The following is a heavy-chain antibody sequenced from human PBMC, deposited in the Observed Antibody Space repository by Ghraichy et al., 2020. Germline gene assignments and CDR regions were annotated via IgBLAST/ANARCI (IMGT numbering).Heavy chain of an antibody. V-gene: IGHV1-46*01. CDR2: INPSGGST. CDR3: ARGGPLMPETIAVAAFDAFDI. CDR1: GYTFTSYY. D-gene: IGHD6-19*01. Sequence: ASVKVSFKASGYTFTSYYMHWVRQAPGQGLEWMGIINPSGGSTSYAQKFQGRVTMTRDTSTSTVYMELSSLRSEDTAVYYCARGGPLMPETIAVAAFDAFDIWGQGTMVTVSS. J-gene: IGHJ3*02.